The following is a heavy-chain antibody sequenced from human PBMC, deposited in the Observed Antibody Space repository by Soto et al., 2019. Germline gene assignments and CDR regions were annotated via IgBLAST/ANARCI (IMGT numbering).Heavy chain of an antibody. J-gene: IGHJ4*01. V-gene: IGHV3-23*01. CDR2: IGGSDGST. Sequence: GGSLRLSCAASGFTFSTYDMSWVRQAPGRGLEWVSSIGGSDGSTFYADSVKGRFTISRDNSKNTLSLQMSSLRAEDTAIYYCAKFDSRGYARAPFDYWGHGTLVTVSS. CDR1: GFTFSTYD. D-gene: IGHD3-22*01. CDR3: AKFDSRGYARAPFDY.